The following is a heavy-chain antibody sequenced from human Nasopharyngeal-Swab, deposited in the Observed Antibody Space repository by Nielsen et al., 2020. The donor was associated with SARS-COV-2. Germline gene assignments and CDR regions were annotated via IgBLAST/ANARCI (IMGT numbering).Heavy chain of an antibody. CDR1: GYTFTDYY. CDR3: ARDDGDVPGMTGSGPPGGY. J-gene: IGHJ4*02. CDR2: INPHRGDT. D-gene: IGHD1-14*01. Sequence: ASVKVSCKASGYTFTDYYMHWVRQAPAEGLEYMGRINPHRGDTNFAQKFQGRVTVTRDTSINTAYMELSRLRFDDPAVYYCARDDGDVPGMTGSGPPGGYWGQGTLVTVSS. V-gene: IGHV1-2*06.